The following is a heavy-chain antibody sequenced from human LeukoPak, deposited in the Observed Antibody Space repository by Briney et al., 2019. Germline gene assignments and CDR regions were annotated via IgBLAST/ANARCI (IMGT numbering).Heavy chain of an antibody. CDR3: ARNFGAYYYYMDV. CDR2: IIPILGIA. Sequence: SVTVSCKASGGTFSSYAISWVRQAPGQGLEWMGRIIPILGIANYAQKFQGRVTITADKSTSTAYMELSSLRSEDTAVYYCARNFGAYYYYMDVWGKGTTVTVSS. V-gene: IGHV1-69*04. D-gene: IGHD3-16*01. J-gene: IGHJ6*03. CDR1: GGTFSSYA.